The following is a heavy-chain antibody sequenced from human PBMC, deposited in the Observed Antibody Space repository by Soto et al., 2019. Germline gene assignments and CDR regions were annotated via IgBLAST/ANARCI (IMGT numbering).Heavy chain of an antibody. J-gene: IGHJ4*02. D-gene: IGHD6-6*01. CDR3: ARAKRGYSSSSRYFDY. Sequence: QVQLVQSGAEVKKPGASVKVSCKASGYTFTSYYMHWVRQAPGQGLEWMGIINPSGGSTSYAQKFKGRVTMTRDTSTSTVYMELSSLRSEDTAVYYCARAKRGYSSSSRYFDYWGQGTLVTVSS. CDR1: GYTFTSYY. V-gene: IGHV1-46*01. CDR2: INPSGGST.